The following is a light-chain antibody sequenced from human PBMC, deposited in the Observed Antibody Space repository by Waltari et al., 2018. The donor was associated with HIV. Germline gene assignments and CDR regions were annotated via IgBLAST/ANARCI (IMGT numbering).Light chain of an antibody. CDR3: QQYYTTPPT. CDR1: QSLLYSSKNENF. CDR2: SAS. V-gene: IGKV4-1*01. Sequence: DIVMTQSPHSLALSLGERATINCKSSQSLLYSSKNENFLAWYQQKPGQTPQLLIYSASTRGSGVPDRFSGSGSGTDFTLTINSLQSGDVAVYFCQQYYTTPPTFGQGTRVGIK. J-gene: IGKJ1*01.